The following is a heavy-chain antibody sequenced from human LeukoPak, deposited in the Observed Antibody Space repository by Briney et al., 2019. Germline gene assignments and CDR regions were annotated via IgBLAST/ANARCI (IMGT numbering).Heavy chain of an antibody. J-gene: IGHJ5*02. CDR3: AREGRGGYCSGGSCYSGENWFDP. CDR1: GGSFSGYY. D-gene: IGHD2-15*01. V-gene: IGHV4-34*01. Sequence: PSETLSLTCAVYGGSFSGYYWSWIRQPPGKGLEWIGEINHSGSTNYNPSLKSRVTISVDRSKNQFSLKLSSVTAADTAVYYCAREGRGGYCSGGSCYSGENWFDPWGQGTLVTVSS. CDR2: INHSGST.